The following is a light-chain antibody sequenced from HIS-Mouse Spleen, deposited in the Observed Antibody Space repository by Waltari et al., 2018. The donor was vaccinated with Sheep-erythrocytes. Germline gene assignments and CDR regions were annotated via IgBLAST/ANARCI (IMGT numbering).Light chain of an antibody. CDR1: LSISSY. Sequence: IQMTQSPSSLSASVGERVTITCRASLSISSYLNWYQQKPGKVPKILIYAASSLQSGVPSRFAGSGSGTDYTLTNSSLQPEHFATYYCQQSNSTPRTFGQGTKVEIK. CDR2: AAS. V-gene: IGKV1-39*01. J-gene: IGKJ1*01. CDR3: QQSNSTPRT.